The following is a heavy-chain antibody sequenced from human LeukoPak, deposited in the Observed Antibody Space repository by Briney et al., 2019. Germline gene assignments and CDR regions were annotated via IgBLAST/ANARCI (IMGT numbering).Heavy chain of an antibody. V-gene: IGHV3-15*01. Sequence: GGSLRLSCAASGFTFSNAWMSWVRQAPGKGLEWVGCIRSKTGGTTTDYAAPVKGRFTISTHDSTPTPYLQMNSMSTEDTAVYYCTTRGTYYYRSASREWYYGMDVSGQGTTVSASS. CDR2: IRSKTGGTTT. CDR1: GFTFSNAW. J-gene: IGHJ6*02. D-gene: IGHD3-10*01. CDR3: TTRGTYYYRSASREWYYGMDV.